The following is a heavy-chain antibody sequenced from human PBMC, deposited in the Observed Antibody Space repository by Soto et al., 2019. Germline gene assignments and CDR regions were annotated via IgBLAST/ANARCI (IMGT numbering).Heavy chain of an antibody. V-gene: IGHV3-15*01. CDR3: SHDSSRGDY. CDR2: LKSEAAGGTT. CDR1: GFAFSSAW. J-gene: IGHJ4*02. D-gene: IGHD3-22*01. Sequence: GGSLRLSCAASGFAFSSAWMSWVRQAPGKGLEWVGRLKSEAAGGTTDYAAPVKGRFTISRDDSKNTLYLQMNSLKTDDTAVYYCSHDSSRGDYWGLGTLVTVSS.